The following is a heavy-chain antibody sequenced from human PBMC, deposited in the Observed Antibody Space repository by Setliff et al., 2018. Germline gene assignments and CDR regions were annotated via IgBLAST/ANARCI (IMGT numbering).Heavy chain of an antibody. CDR1: GGSFSGYQ. V-gene: IGHV4-34*01. D-gene: IGHD1-26*01. CDR2: INQSGSA. CDR3: ARDNTIVGATDY. J-gene: IGHJ4*02. Sequence: SETLSLTCGVHGGSFSGYQWTWIRQPPGKGLEWIGEINQSGSANYNPSLKSRASLSVDTSEKQLSLTLNSVTVADTAVYFCARDNTIVGATDYWGQGTLVTVSS.